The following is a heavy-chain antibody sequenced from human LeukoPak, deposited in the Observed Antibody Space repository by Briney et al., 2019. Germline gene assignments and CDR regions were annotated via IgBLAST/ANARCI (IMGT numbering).Heavy chain of an antibody. CDR3: ANQRRDSSSSSFRFHFDF. CDR1: GFTFSSYA. V-gene: IGHV3-23*01. D-gene: IGHD6-6*01. J-gene: IGHJ4*02. CDR2: ISGSGGST. Sequence: PGGSLRLSCAASGFTFSSYAMSWVRQAPGKGLEWVSAISGSGGSTYYADSVKGRFTISRDNSKNTLYLQMNSLRAEDTAVYYCANQRRDSSSSSFRFHFDFWGQGNLVTVSS.